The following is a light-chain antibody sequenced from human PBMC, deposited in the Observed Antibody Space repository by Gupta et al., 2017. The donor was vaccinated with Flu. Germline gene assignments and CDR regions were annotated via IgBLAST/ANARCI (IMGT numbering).Light chain of an antibody. J-gene: IGKJ1*01. V-gene: IGKV4-1*01. CDR3: QQYYSTPWT. CDR1: QSVLYSSNNKNY. CDR2: WAS. Sequence: SLGERATINCKSSQSVLYSSNNKNYLAWYQQKPGQPPKLLIYWASTRESGVPDRFSGSGSATDFTLTISSLQAEDVAVYYCQQYYSTPWTFGQGTKVEIK.